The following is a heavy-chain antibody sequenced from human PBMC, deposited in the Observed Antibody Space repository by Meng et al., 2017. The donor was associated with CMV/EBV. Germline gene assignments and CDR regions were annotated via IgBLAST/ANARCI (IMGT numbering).Heavy chain of an antibody. V-gene: IGHV3-23*01. J-gene: IGHJ5*02. CDR1: GFTFSSYA. CDR3: AKVAVPHSSSFYNWFDP. CDR2: ISGSGGST. Sequence: ESLKISCAASGFTFSSYAMSWVRQAPGKGLEWVSAISGSGGSTYYADSVKGRFTISRDNSKNTLYLQMNSLRAEDTAVYYCAKVAVPHSSSFYNWFDPWGQGTLVTVSS. D-gene: IGHD6-13*01.